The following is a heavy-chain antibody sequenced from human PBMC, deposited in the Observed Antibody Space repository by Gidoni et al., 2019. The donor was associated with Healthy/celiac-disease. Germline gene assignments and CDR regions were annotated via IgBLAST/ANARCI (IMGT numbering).Heavy chain of an antibody. V-gene: IGHV3-23*01. CDR2: ISGSGCST. CDR3: AKDTRIRTGTPYYFDY. J-gene: IGHJ4*02. D-gene: IGHD1-7*01. Sequence: EVQLLGSGGGLVQPGGSLRLSCAASGFTFSRYAMSWVRQAPGKGLEWVSAISGSGCSTYYADSVKGRFTISRDNSKNTLYLQMNSLRAEDTAVYYCAKDTRIRTGTPYYFDYWGQGTLVTVSS. CDR1: GFTFSRYA.